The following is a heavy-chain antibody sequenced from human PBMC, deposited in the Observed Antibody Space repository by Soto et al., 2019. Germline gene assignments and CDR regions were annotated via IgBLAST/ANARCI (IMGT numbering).Heavy chain of an antibody. CDR3: ARDRIVATIGGWFDP. J-gene: IGHJ5*02. D-gene: IGHD5-12*01. CDR2: IYYSGST. V-gene: IGHV4-59*01. CDR1: GGSISSYY. Sequence: ETLSLTCTVSGGSISSYYWSWIRQPPGKGLEWIGYIYYSGSTNYNPSLKSRVTISVDTSKNQFSLKLSSVTAADTAVYYCARDRIVATIGGWFDPWGQGTLVTVSS.